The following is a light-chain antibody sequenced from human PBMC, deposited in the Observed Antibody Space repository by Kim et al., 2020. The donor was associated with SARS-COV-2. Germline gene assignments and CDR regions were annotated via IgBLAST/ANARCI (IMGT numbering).Light chain of an antibody. V-gene: IGLV10-54*01. CDR2: RNN. CDR3: SAWDSSLSAWV. CDR1: SNDGGNEG. Sequence: QTATLTCNGTSNDGGNEGATRLQQHQGHPPKLLASRNNNRPTGISERVSASRSGDTASLTITGLQPEDEADYYCSAWDSSLSAWVFGGGTQLTVL. J-gene: IGLJ3*02.